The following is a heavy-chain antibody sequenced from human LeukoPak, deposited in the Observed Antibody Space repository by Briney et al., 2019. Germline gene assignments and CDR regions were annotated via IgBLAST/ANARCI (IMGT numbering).Heavy chain of an antibody. J-gene: IGHJ4*02. D-gene: IGHD2-21*01. CDR3: AKDLHEIAADY. CDR2: IKGDGITT. Sequence: HPGGSLRLSCEASGFTFSSFWMHWVRHAPGKGLVWVARIKGDGITTNYADPAKGRFTVSRDNAKNTVYLQMNSLRAEDTAVYYCAKDLHEIAADYWGQGTLVTVAS. CDR1: GFTFSSFW. V-gene: IGHV3-74*01.